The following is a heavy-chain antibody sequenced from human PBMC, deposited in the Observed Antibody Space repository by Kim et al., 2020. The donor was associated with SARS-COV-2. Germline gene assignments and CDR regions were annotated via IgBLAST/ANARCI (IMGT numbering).Heavy chain of an antibody. Sequence: GGSLRLSCAASGFRFSRFDMHWVRQVTGKGLEWVSAIGTESDTFYPDSVRGRFTISRENAKNSLYLQMNSLRTGDTAIYYCARGTMGKAPGPDDGFDVWGQGTMVSVSS. D-gene: IGHD3-10*01. CDR2: IGTESDT. V-gene: IGHV3-13*01. J-gene: IGHJ3*01. CDR3: ARGTMGKAPGPDDGFDV. CDR1: GFRFSRFD.